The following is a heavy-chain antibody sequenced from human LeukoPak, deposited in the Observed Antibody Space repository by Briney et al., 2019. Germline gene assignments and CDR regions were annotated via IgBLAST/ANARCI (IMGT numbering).Heavy chain of an antibody. CDR1: GDSISSSNYY. CDR3: ARIPTNAVPSAHNGFDI. D-gene: IGHD6-19*01. J-gene: IGHJ3*02. Sequence: SETLSLTCTVSGDSISSSNYYWGWIRQPPGKGLEWIGTIYYSGNTYYNPSLKSRVTISVDTSKNQFSLRLNSVTAADTSIYYCARIPTNAVPSAHNGFDIWGQGTMLTVSS. CDR2: IYYSGNT. V-gene: IGHV4-39*01.